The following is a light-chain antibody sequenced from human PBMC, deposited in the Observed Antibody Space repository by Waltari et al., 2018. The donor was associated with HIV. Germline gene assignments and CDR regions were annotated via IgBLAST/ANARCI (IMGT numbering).Light chain of an antibody. CDR3: SSYTSSSTPLVV. CDR2: DVS. CDR1: SSDVGGYNY. V-gene: IGLV2-14*03. J-gene: IGLJ2*01. Sequence: QSALTQHASVSGSPGQSITISCTGTSSDVGGYNYVSWYQQHPGKAPKLMIYDVSNRPSGVSNRFSGSKSGNTASLTISGLQAEDEADYYCSSYTSSSTPLVVFGGGTKLTVL.